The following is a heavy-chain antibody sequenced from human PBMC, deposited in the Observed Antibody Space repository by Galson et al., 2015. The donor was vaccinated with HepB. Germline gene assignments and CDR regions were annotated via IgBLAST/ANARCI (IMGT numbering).Heavy chain of an antibody. D-gene: IGHD2-2*01. CDR2: IYWDDSK. CDR1: GLSPTTSGVT. CDR3: AHGRDPYCATTGCWGGDWNFEL. V-gene: IGHV2-5*02. Sequence: PALVKPTQTLTLTCSVSGLSPTTSGVTVAWIRHPPGKALEWLAHIYWDDSKRYSPSLENRLTITKDTSKNQVVFTMTNMAPVDTATYYCAHGRDPYCATTGCWGGDWNFELWGRGTLVTVSS. J-gene: IGHJ2*01.